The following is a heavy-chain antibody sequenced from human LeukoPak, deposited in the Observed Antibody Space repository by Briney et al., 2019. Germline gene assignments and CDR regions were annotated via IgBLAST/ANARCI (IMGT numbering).Heavy chain of an antibody. Sequence: SETLSLTCAVYGGSFSGYYWIWIRQPPGKGLEWIGEINHSGSTNYNPSLKSRVTISVDTSKSQFSPKLTSVTAADTAVYYCARGEMATTLDYWGQGTLVTVSS. CDR3: ARGEMATTLDY. D-gene: IGHD5-24*01. CDR2: INHSGST. V-gene: IGHV4-34*01. J-gene: IGHJ4*02. CDR1: GGSFSGYY.